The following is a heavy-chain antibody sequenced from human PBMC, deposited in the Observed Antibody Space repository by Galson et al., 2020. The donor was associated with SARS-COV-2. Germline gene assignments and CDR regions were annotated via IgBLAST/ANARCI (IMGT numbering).Heavy chain of an antibody. Sequence: ASVKVSCKASGYRFTGYYIYWVRQAPGQGLEYMGWINPRTGSASYGQKFQDRATMTSDMSITTAFLKLSGLRFDDTAIYYCVRGLSGDWAYYDFYCRDVGGQGTTVTYSS. CDR2: INPRTGSA. J-gene: IGHJ6*02. CDR3: VRGLSGDWAYYDFYCRDV. V-gene: IGHV1-2*02. D-gene: IGHD3-16*01. CDR1: GYRFTGYY.